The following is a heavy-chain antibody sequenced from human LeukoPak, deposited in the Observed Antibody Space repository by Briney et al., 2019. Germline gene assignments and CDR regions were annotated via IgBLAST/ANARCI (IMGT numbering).Heavy chain of an antibody. Sequence: GGSLKISCKGSGYSFTSYWIGWVRQMPGKGLEWMGIIYPSDSDTRYSPSFQGQVTISADKSISTAYLQWSSLKASDTAMYYCARQYYAYYDSSGHYIDYWGQGTLVTVSS. CDR1: GYSFTSYW. D-gene: IGHD3-22*01. CDR2: IYPSDSDT. J-gene: IGHJ4*02. CDR3: ARQYYAYYDSSGHYIDY. V-gene: IGHV5-51*01.